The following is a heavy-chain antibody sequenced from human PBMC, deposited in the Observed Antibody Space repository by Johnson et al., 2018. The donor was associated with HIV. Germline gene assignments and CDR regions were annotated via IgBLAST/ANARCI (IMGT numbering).Heavy chain of an antibody. CDR2: IYSGGST. J-gene: IGHJ3*02. V-gene: IGHV3-66*03. D-gene: IGHD1-26*01. Sequence: VKLVESGGGLIQPGGSMRLSCAASGFTVSSNYMSWVRQAPGKGLEWVSVIYSGGSTYYADSVKGRFTISRDNSKNTLYLQMNSLRAEDTAVYYCAKGEELQADYDAFDIWGQGTMVTVSS. CDR3: AKGEELQADYDAFDI. CDR1: GFTVSSNY.